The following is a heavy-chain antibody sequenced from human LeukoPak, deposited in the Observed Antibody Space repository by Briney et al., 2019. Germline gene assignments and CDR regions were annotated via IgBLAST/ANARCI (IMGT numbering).Heavy chain of an antibody. V-gene: IGHV1-69*13. CDR3: ARGAPDIYYYSYMDV. CDR1: GGTFSSYA. CDR2: IIPIFGTA. Sequence: SVKVSCKASGGTFSSYAISWVRQAPGQGLEWMGGIIPIFGTANYAQKFQGRVTITADESTSTAYMDLSSLRSEDTAVYYCARGAPDIYYYSYMDVWGKGTTVTISS. J-gene: IGHJ6*03.